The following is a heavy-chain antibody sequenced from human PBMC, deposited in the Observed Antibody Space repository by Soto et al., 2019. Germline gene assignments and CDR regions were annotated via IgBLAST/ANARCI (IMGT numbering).Heavy chain of an antibody. Sequence: SETLSLTCTVSGGSISSYYWSWIRQPPGKGLEWIGYIYYSGSTNYNPSLKSRVTISVDTSKNQFSLKLSSVTAADTAVYYCARDYYGSGSPPLGFWGQATLVTVSS. CDR2: IYYSGST. J-gene: IGHJ4*02. CDR3: ARDYYGSGSPPLGF. D-gene: IGHD3-10*01. CDR1: GGSISSYY. V-gene: IGHV4-59*01.